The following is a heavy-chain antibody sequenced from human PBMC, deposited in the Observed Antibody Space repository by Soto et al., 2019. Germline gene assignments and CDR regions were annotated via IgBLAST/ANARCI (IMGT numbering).Heavy chain of an antibody. CDR2: IYYSGST. Sequence: PSETLSLTCTVSCGSSSTYYWSWIRQPTGKGLEWIGYIYYSGSTYYNPSLKSRVTLSVDTSRNQLLLQLNSVTAADTAVYYCARESAGSHKNNWFDPWGQGTLLTVSS. CDR1: CGSSSTYY. J-gene: IGHJ5*02. CDR3: ARESAGSHKNNWFDP. V-gene: IGHV4-59*01. D-gene: IGHD3-10*01.